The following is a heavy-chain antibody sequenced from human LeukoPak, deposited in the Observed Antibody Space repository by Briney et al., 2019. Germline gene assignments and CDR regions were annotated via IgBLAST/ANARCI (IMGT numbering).Heavy chain of an antibody. Sequence: KDGESLKISCKGSGYSFTNYWIAWVRQMPGRGLEWMVIINPCDSDTRYSPSFQGQVTISADKSISTAYLQWSSLKASDSAMYYCARAWNFDYWGQGTLVTVSS. CDR2: INPCDSDT. D-gene: IGHD1-1*01. J-gene: IGHJ4*02. CDR3: ARAWNFDY. V-gene: IGHV5-51*01. CDR1: GYSFTNYW.